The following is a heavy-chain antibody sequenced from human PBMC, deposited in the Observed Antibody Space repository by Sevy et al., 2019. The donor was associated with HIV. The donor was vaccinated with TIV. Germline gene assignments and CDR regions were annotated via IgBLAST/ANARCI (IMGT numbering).Heavy chain of an antibody. V-gene: IGHV3-53*01. CDR3: ARRLSSAWYFDF. D-gene: IGHD6-19*01. CDR1: GFSVSRNH. J-gene: IGHJ4*02. Sequence: GGSLRLSCAASGFSVSRNHINWVRQAPGKGQEWISVIYSDGTTQYADSVKGRFTISRDTSNNTVNLQVRSLRADDTAVYYCARRLSSAWYFDFWGQGTLVTVSS. CDR2: IYSDGTT.